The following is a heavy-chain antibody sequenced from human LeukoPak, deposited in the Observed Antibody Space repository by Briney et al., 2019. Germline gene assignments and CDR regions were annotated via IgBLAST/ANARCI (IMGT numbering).Heavy chain of an antibody. CDR1: GGAFSSYA. CDR3: AREDVVVVVAAHFDY. Sequence: GASVKVSCKASGGAFSSYATSGVRQAPGQGLEWMGRIIPVLGIANYAQKFQGRVTITADKSTSTAYMELSSLRSENTAVYYWAREDVVVVVAAHFDYWGQGTLVTVSS. CDR2: IIPVLGIA. V-gene: IGHV1-69*04. J-gene: IGHJ4*02. D-gene: IGHD2-15*01.